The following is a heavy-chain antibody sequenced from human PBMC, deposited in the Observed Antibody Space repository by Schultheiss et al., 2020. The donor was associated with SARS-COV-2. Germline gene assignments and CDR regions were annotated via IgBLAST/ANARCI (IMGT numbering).Heavy chain of an antibody. CDR1: AFTFSSYS. D-gene: IGHD3-22*01. V-gene: IGHV3-21*04. CDR3: AKEHSSGPFFDY. CDR2: ISSSSSYI. J-gene: IGHJ4*02. Sequence: GGSLRLSCAASAFTFSSYSMNWVRQAPGKGLEWVSSISSSSSYIYYADSVKGRFTISRDNSKNTLYLQMNSLRAEDTAVYYCAKEHSSGPFFDYWGQGTLVTVSS.